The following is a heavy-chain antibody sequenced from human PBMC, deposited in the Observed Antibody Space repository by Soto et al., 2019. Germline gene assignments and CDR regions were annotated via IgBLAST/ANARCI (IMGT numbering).Heavy chain of an antibody. D-gene: IGHD3-3*01. CDR1: GYTFTSYY. CDR3: ARDGFPSGYYDFWSGYYSYCMDV. Sequence: QVQLVQSGAEVKKPGASVKVSCKASGYTFTSYYMHWVRQAPGQGLEWMGIINPSGGSTSYAQKFQGRVTRTRDTSTSTVYMELSSLRSEDTAVYYCARDGFPSGYYDFWSGYYSYCMDVWGQGTTVTVSS. V-gene: IGHV1-46*01. CDR2: INPSGGST. J-gene: IGHJ6*02.